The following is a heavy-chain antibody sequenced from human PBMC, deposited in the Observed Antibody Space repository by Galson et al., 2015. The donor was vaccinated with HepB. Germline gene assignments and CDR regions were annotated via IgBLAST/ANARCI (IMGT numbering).Heavy chain of an antibody. CDR1: GFTFSSYG. D-gene: IGHD4-11*01. CDR3: AKDRGPQSNSYYYYYYGMDV. CDR2: ISYDGSNK. Sequence: SLRLSCAASGFTFSSYGMHWVRQAPGKGLEWVAVISYDGSNKYYADSVKGRFTISRDNSKNTLYLQMNSLRAEDTAVYYCAKDRGPQSNSYYYYYYGMDVWGQRTAVTVAS. J-gene: IGHJ6*01. V-gene: IGHV3-30*18.